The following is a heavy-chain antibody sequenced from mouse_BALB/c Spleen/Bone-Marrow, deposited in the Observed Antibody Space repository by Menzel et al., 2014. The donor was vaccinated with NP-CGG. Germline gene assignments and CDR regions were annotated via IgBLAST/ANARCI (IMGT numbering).Heavy chain of an antibody. CDR2: IDTSDSYT. CDR1: GCTFTDYW. J-gene: IGHJ4*01. CDR3: ARRRGGAMDY. V-gene: IGHV1-69*01. Sequence: VQLQQSGAELVMPGASVKMSCKASGCTFTDYWMHWVKQRPGQGLEWIGAIDTSDSYTSYNQKFKSKATLTVDESSSTAYMQLSSLTSEDSAVYYCARRRGGAMDYWGQGTSVTVSS.